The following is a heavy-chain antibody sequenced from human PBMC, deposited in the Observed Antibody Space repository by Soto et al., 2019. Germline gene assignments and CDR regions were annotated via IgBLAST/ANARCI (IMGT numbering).Heavy chain of an antibody. CDR3: ASTYSSSWYWFDP. CDR1: GFSLINAGLG. D-gene: IGHD6-13*01. CDR2: IFPNDEK. V-gene: IGHV2-26*04. Sequence: QVTVKESGPVLVKSTETLTLTCTVSGFSLINAGLGVSWIRQPPGKALEWLAHIFPNDEKSYNTSLKSRLTISKGPSKIQVVLTMTNMDPVDTATYYCASTYSSSWYWFDPWGQGTLVTVSS. J-gene: IGHJ5*02.